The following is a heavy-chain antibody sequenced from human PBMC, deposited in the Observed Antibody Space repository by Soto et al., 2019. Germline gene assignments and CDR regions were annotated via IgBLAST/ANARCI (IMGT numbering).Heavy chain of an antibody. Sequence: SETLSLTCTVSGYSISRFYWTWIRQPPGKGLEWVGYIFSSGSTNYNPSLKSRVTISVDTSENQFSLKLTSVTAADTAVYYCARVGYCSSTPCWPIGYFEYWGQGTLVTVSS. CDR1: GYSISRFY. V-gene: IGHV4-59*01. CDR3: ARVGYCSSTPCWPIGYFEY. CDR2: IFSSGST. J-gene: IGHJ4*02. D-gene: IGHD2-2*01.